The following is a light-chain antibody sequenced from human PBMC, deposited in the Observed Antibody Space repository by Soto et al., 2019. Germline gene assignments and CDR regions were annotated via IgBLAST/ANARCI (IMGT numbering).Light chain of an antibody. CDR1: QSISRY. CDR2: AAS. Sequence: DIQMTQSPSSLSASVGDRITITCRASQSISRYLNWYQHKPGKAPKLLINAASSLERGVPSRFSGGGSGTDFTLNISSLQPDDFASYYCQHGYGNMLTFGGGTKVEIK. CDR3: QHGYGNMLT. J-gene: IGKJ4*01. V-gene: IGKV1-39*01.